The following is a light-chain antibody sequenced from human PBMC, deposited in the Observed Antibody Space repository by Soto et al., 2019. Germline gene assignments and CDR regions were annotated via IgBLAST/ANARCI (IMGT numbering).Light chain of an antibody. CDR1: QSVSSN. CDR3: QQYNNWPPTWT. CDR2: GAS. J-gene: IGKJ1*01. V-gene: IGKV3-15*01. Sequence: EIVMTQSPATLSVSPGERATLSCRASQSVSSNLAWYQQKPGQAPRLLIYGASTRATGIPARFSGSWSGTEFTLTISSLQSEDFAVYYCQQYNNWPPTWTFGQGTKVEIK.